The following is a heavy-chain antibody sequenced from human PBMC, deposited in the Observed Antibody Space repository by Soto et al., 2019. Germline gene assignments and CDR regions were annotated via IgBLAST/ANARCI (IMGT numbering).Heavy chain of an antibody. CDR3: ARRGTGIAGLYGMDV. CDR1: GYSFTSYW. Sequence: GESLKISCKGSGYSFTSYWISWVRQMPGKGLEWMGRIDPSDSYTNYSPSFQGHVTISADKSISTAYLQWSSLKASDTAMYYCARRGTGIAGLYGMDVWGQGTTVTVSS. D-gene: IGHD6-13*01. J-gene: IGHJ6*02. CDR2: IDPSDSYT. V-gene: IGHV5-10-1*01.